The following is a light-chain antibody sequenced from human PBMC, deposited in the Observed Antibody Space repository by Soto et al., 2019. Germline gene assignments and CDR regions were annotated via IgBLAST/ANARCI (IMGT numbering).Light chain of an antibody. CDR1: HSISSC. CDR3: QQYNSYSRT. V-gene: IGKV1-5*01. CDR2: DAS. Sequence: DIQMTHSPATLSACVGDRFTITCRASHSISSCLAWYQQKPGKAPNLLIYDASSLESWVPSRFSGSRSGTEFTLTISSLQPDDFATYYCQQYNSYSRTFGHGTKVDI. J-gene: IGKJ1*01.